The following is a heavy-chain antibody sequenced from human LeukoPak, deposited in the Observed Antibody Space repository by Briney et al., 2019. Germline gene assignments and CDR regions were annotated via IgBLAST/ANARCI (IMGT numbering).Heavy chain of an antibody. CDR1: GFTFSSYS. V-gene: IGHV3-21*01. CDR2: ISSSSSYI. CDR3: AGCGGDCAVDY. Sequence: PGGSLRLSCAASGFTFSSYSMNWVRQAPGKGLEWVSSISSSSSYIYYADPVKGRFTISRDNAKNSLYLQMNSLRVEDTAVYYCAGCGGDCAVDYWGQGTLVTVSS. J-gene: IGHJ4*02. D-gene: IGHD2-21*02.